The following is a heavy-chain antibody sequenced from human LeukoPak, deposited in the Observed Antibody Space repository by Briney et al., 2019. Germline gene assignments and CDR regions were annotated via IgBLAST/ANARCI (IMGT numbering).Heavy chain of an antibody. Sequence: SETLSLTCSVSGGSITSSNYFWGWIRQSPGKGLEWIGSIYYSGSTYYNPSLKSRVTISVETSKIQFSLKLSSVTAADSAVYYCARDSCSSTSCRRKFDNWGQGTLVTVSS. CDR3: ARDSCSSTSCRRKFDN. D-gene: IGHD2-2*01. CDR2: IYYSGST. V-gene: IGHV4-39*07. J-gene: IGHJ4*02. CDR1: GGSITSSNYF.